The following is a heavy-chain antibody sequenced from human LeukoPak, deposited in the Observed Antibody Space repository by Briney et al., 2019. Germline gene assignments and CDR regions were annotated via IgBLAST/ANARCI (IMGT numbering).Heavy chain of an antibody. J-gene: IGHJ5*02. CDR2: INPNSGGT. Sequence: ASVKVSCKASGYTFTGYYMHWVRQAPGQGLEWMGWINPNSGGTNYAQKFQGRVTMTRDTSISTAYMELSRLRSDDTAVYYCARVSSPMVRGVIRPGRYWFDPWGQGTLVTVSS. CDR1: GYTFTGYY. V-gene: IGHV1-2*02. D-gene: IGHD3-10*01. CDR3: ARVSSPMVRGVIRPGRYWFDP.